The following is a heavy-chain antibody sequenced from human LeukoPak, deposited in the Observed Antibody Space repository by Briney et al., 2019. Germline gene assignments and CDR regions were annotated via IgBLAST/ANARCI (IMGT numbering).Heavy chain of an antibody. CDR2: IYYSGST. CDR1: GGSISSYY. D-gene: IGHD3-22*01. V-gene: IGHV4-59*04. Sequence: SETLSLTCTVSGGSISSYYWSWIRQPPGKGLEWIGYIYYSGSTYYNPSLKSRVTISVDTSKNQFSLKLSSVTAADTAVYYCAPQGALLRATAFDIWGQGTMVTVSS. J-gene: IGHJ3*02. CDR3: APQGALLRATAFDI.